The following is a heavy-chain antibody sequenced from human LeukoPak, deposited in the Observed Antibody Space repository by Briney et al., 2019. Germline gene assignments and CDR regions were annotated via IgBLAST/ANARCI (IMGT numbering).Heavy chain of an antibody. J-gene: IGHJ4*02. CDR3: AKSGYNRFDY. V-gene: IGHV3-23*01. CDR2: ISSSGSGGST. D-gene: IGHD5-24*01. CDR1: GFTFSSYE. Sequence: GGSLRLSCAASGFTFSSYEMNWVRQAPGKGPEWVSYISSSGSGGSTYYADSVKGRFTISRDNSKNTLYLQMNSLRAEDTAVYYCAKSGYNRFDYWGQGTLVTVSS.